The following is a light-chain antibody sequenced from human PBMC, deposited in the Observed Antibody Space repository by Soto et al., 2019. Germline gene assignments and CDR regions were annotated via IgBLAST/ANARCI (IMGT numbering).Light chain of an antibody. J-gene: IGKJ1*01. CDR2: GAS. V-gene: IGKV3-15*01. CDR1: QSVGSN. CDR3: QQYNNWPPWT. Sequence: ETVMTQSPATLPVSPGERATLSCRASQSVGSNLAWYQQKPGQAPRLLTYGASTRATGIPARFSGSGSGTEFTLTITSLQSEDFAVYYCQQYNNWPPWTFGQGTKVDIK.